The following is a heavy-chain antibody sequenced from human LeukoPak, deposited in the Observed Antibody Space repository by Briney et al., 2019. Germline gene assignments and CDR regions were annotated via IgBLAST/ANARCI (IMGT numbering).Heavy chain of an antibody. CDR2: LSSRGSAF. CDR3: ARSARLMKGVVEVTALDD. CDR1: GFNFRSYE. D-gene: IGHD3-3*01. Sequence: GGSLRLSCEDSGFNFRSYEMNWVRQAPGKGLEWIAYLSSRGSAFSYADSVKGRFTIARDNAKNSVYLEMNSLRADDTAVYYCARSARLMKGVVEVTALDDWGQGTLVTVSS. V-gene: IGHV3-48*03. J-gene: IGHJ4*02.